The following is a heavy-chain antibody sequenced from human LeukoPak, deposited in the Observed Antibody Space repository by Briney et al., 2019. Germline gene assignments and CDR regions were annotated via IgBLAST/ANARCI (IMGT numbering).Heavy chain of an antibody. D-gene: IGHD4-11*01. Sequence: ASVKVSCKASGYTFSDYYMHWVRQAPGQGLGWMAWINPNSGGTRYAQKFQGRVTMTRDTSISTAYMELSGLRSDDTAVYYCATPGGLDSNYVFDYWGQGTLVTVSS. V-gene: IGHV1-2*02. CDR2: INPNSGGT. CDR3: ATPGGLDSNYVFDY. J-gene: IGHJ4*02. CDR1: GYTFSDYY.